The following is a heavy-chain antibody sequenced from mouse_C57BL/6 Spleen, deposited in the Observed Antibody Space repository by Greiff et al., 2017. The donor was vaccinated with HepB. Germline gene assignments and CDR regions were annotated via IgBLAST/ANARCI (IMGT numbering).Heavy chain of an antibody. CDR3: TTYYGSSYY. D-gene: IGHD1-1*01. CDR2: IDPENGDT. CDR1: GFNIKDDY. Sequence: VQLKQSGAELVRPGASVKLSCTASGFNIKDDYMHWVKQRPEQGLEWIGWIDPENGDTEYASKFQGKATITADTSSNTAYLQLSSLTSEDTAVYYCTTYYGSSYYWGQGTLVTVSA. J-gene: IGHJ3*01. V-gene: IGHV14-4*01.